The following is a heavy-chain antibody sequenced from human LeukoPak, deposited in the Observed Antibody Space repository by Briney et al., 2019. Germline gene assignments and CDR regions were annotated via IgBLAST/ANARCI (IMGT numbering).Heavy chain of an antibody. CDR3: AKARDGYNCGHY. V-gene: IGHV3-33*06. D-gene: IGHD5-24*01. Sequence: GRSLRLSCAASGFTFSSYGMHWVRQAPGKGLEWVALIWYDGSRKYYRDSVKDRFTISRDNSNNMLYLQMNSLRAEDTAVYYCAKARDGYNCGHYWGQGTLVTVSS. CDR2: IWYDGSRK. J-gene: IGHJ4*02. CDR1: GFTFSSYG.